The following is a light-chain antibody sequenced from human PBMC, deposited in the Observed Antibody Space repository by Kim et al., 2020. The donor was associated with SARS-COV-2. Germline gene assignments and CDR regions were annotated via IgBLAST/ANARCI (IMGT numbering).Light chain of an antibody. J-gene: IGKJ2*01. CDR1: QGIRND. CDR2: SAS. Sequence: STSVGDTVTITCRASQGIRNDLGWYQQKPGKAPKFLIYSASSLQSGVPSRFSGSGSGTDFTLTISSLQPEDFATYYCLQDYNYPYTFGQGTKLEI. V-gene: IGKV1-6*01. CDR3: LQDYNYPYT.